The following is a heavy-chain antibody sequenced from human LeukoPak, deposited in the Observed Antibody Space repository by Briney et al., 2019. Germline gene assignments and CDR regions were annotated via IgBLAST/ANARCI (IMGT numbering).Heavy chain of an antibody. J-gene: IGHJ4*02. V-gene: IGHV7-4-1*02. CDR1: GYTFTSYA. CDR2: INTNTGNP. Sequence: ASVKVSCKASGYTFTSYAMNWVRQAPGQGLEWMGWINTNTGNPTYAQGFTGRFVFSLDTSVSTAYLQISSLKAEDTAVCYCARVPVWNKNWNYGCDYWGQGTLVTVSS. CDR3: ARVPVWNKNWNYGCDY. D-gene: IGHD1-7*01.